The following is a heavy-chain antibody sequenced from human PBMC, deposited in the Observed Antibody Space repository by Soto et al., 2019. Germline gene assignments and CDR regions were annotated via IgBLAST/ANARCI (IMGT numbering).Heavy chain of an antibody. V-gene: IGHV3-23*01. J-gene: IGHJ6*02. Sequence: PGGSLRLSCAASGFTFSSYAMSWVRQAPGKGLEWVSAISGSGGSTYYADSVKGRFTISRDNSKNTLYLQMNSLRAEETAVYYCEKEEYRRLYYYYGMDVWGQGTTVTVSS. CDR2: ISGSGGST. D-gene: IGHD6-6*01. CDR1: GFTFSSYA. CDR3: EKEEYRRLYYYYGMDV.